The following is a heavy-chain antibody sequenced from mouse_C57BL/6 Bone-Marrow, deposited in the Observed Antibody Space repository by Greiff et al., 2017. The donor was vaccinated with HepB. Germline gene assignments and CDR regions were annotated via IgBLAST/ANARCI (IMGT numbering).Heavy chain of an antibody. CDR3: TPYYYGSSYWFAY. CDR1: GFNIKDDY. J-gene: IGHJ3*01. Sequence: EVKLVESGAELVRPGASVKLSCTASGFNIKDDYMHWVKQRPEQGLEWIGWIDPENGDTEYASKFQGKATITADTSSNTAYLQLSSLTSEDTAVYYCTPYYYGSSYWFAYWGQGTLVTVSA. V-gene: IGHV14-4*01. D-gene: IGHD1-1*01. CDR2: IDPENGDT.